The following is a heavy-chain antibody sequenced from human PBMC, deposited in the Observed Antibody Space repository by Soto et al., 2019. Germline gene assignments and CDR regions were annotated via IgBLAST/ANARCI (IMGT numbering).Heavy chain of an antibody. CDR3: AKISDYYYYGMDV. Sequence: GGSLRLSCASTVFTFSSYAMSWVRQAPGKGLEWVSAISGSGGSTYYADSVKGRFTISRDNSKNTLYLQMNSLRAEDTAVYYCAKISDYYYYGMDVWGQGTTVTVSS. J-gene: IGHJ6*02. V-gene: IGHV3-23*01. CDR1: VFTFSSYA. CDR2: ISGSGGST.